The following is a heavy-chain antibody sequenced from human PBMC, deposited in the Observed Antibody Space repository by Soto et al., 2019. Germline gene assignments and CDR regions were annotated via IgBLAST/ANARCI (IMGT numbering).Heavy chain of an antibody. CDR2: ISAHNGNT. CDR1: GYGFTTYG. Sequence: QVHLVQSGAEVKKPGASVKVSCKGSGYGFTTYGITWERQAPGQGLEWMAWISAHNGNTNYAQKVQGRVTVTRDTATSTAYMELRSLRSDDTAVYYCARGRYGDYWGQGALVTVSS. D-gene: IGHD1-1*01. V-gene: IGHV1-18*01. CDR3: ARGRYGDY. J-gene: IGHJ4*02.